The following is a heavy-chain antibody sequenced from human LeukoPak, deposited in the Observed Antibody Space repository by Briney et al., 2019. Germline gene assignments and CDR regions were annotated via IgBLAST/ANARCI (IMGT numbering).Heavy chain of an antibody. Sequence: TGGSLRLPCKASGFTFSTSGMSWVRQAPGKGLEWVSDITDSGTTAYYADAVKGRFIVSRDNSKNTLYLQMNSLRVEDTAVYYCAGRTGAYWGRGTQVLVSS. CDR2: ITDSGTTA. J-gene: IGHJ4*02. CDR1: GFTFSTSG. V-gene: IGHV3-23*01. CDR3: AGRTGAY. D-gene: IGHD1-26*01.